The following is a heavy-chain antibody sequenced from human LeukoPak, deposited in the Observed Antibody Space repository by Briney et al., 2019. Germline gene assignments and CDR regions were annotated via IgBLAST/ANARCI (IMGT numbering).Heavy chain of an antibody. D-gene: IGHD2-2*01. J-gene: IGHJ5*02. CDR2: IYYSGST. CDR1: GGSISSSSYY. V-gene: IGHV4-39*07. CDR3: ARTIVVVPAAGNWFDP. Sequence: SETLSLTCTVSGGSISSSSYYWGWIRQPPGKGLEWIGSIYYSGSTYYNPSLKSRVTISVDTSKNQFSLKLSSVTAADTAVYYCARTIVVVPAAGNWFDPWGQGTLVTVSS.